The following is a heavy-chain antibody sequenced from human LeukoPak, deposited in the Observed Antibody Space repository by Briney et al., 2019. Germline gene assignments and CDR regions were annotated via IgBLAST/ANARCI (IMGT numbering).Heavy chain of an antibody. CDR3: ARHWLEAAKTYSYWFDP. V-gene: IGHV4-4*09. CDR1: GGSISDYY. CDR2: IYRGGTI. J-gene: IGHJ5*02. Sequence: PSKTLSLTCSVSGGSISDYYWSWIRQPPGKGLEWIGYIYRGGTINYNPSLKSRVTMLLDTSKNQISLMLNSVTAADTAVYYCARHWLEAAKTYSYWFDPWGQGTLVTVSS. D-gene: IGHD6-13*01.